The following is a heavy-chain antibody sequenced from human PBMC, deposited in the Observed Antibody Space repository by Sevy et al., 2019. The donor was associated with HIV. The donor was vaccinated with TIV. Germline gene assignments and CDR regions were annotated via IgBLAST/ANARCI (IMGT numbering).Heavy chain of an antibody. V-gene: IGHV3-30*18. CDR3: ANAYSGSYSHSYLYALYV. Sequence: GGSLRLSCIGSGFSFSYYGIHWVRQSPGKGLDWVALISHDGINEYYADSVKGRFTISRDNSKNTVYLEMNSLRNEDTAIYFCANAYSGSYSHSYLYALYVLGQGTTVTVSS. CDR2: ISHDGINE. CDR1: GFSFSYYG. D-gene: IGHD1-26*01. J-gene: IGHJ6*02.